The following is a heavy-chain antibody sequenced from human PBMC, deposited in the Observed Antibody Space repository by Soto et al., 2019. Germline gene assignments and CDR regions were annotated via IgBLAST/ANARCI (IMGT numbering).Heavy chain of an antibody. CDR3: ARVAGALVHWFDP. CDR2: ISAYNYNT. CDR1: GYTFTSYG. V-gene: IGHV1-18*01. D-gene: IGHD1-26*01. J-gene: IGHJ5*02. Sequence: QVQLVQSGAEVKKPGASVKVSCKASGYTFTSYGLSWVRQAPGQGLEWMGRISAYNYNTNYAQKLQGRVTMTTDTSTSTAYLELRSLGSGDTTVSYCARVAGALVHWFDPWGQGTLVTVTS.